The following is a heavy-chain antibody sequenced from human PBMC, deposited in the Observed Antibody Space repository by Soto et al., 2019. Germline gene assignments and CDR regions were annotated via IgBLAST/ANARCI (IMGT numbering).Heavy chain of an antibody. CDR2: MKPYSGNT. CDR3: ARFTPVYWYFDL. J-gene: IGHJ2*01. D-gene: IGHD3-16*01. V-gene: IGHV1-8*01. CDR1: GYTFTSYD. Sequence: QVQLVQSGAEVKKPGASEKVSCKASGYTFTSYDINWVRQTTGQGLEWMGWMKPYSGNTGYAQKFQGRVTMTRNTSISTAYMELSSLRSEDTAVYYCARFTPVYWYFDLWGRGTLVTVSS.